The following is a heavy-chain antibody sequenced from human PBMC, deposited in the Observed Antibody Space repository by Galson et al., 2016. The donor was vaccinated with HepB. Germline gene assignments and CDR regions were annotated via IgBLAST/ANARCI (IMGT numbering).Heavy chain of an antibody. Sequence: SVKVSCKASGGTFSNYAFSWVRQAPGQGLEWMGGIIPMFGIAKYAQKFLGRVTITADESTSTAYMDPSSLRSDDTAMFYCAKSVQVLTRSYYFDSWGQGTLVTVSS. CDR1: GGTFSNYA. CDR3: AKSVQVLTRSYYFDS. V-gene: IGHV1-69*13. CDR2: IIPMFGIA. D-gene: IGHD2-2*01. J-gene: IGHJ4*02.